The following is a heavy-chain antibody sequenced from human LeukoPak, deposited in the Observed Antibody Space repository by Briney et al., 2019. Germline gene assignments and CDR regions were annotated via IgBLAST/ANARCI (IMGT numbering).Heavy chain of an antibody. CDR1: GYTFTSYG. CDR2: ISAYNGNT. CDR3: ARGRAGDYFDY. J-gene: IGHJ4*02. D-gene: IGHD6-13*01. V-gene: IGHV1-18*01. Sequence: ASVTVSFMASGYTFTSYGISWVRQAPGQGLAWMGWISAYNGNTNYAQKLQGRVTMTTDTSTSTAYMELRSLRSDDTAVYYCARGRAGDYFDYWGQGTLVTVSS.